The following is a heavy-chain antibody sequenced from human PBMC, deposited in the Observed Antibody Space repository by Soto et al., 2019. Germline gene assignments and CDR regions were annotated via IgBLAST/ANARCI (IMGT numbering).Heavy chain of an antibody. CDR3: AREDMGGTYYFDS. CDR2: VYYSGIT. D-gene: IGHD1-26*01. CDR1: GGSVSCKTHF. Sequence: SETLSLTCSVSGGSVSCKTHFWTWIRQAPGKGLEWIGYVYYSGITNSNPSLKSRVTISADTSNNQISLSLTKVTAAYTAEYYWAREDMGGTYYFDSWGQETRVTVS. J-gene: IGHJ4*02. V-gene: IGHV4-61*01.